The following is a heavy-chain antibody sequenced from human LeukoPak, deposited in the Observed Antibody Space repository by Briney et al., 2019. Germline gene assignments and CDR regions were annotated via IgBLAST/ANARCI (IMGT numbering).Heavy chain of an antibody. V-gene: IGHV1-3*01. CDR2: INAGNGNT. Sequence: ASVKVSCKASGGTFTSYAMHWVRQAPGQRLEWMGWINAGNGNTKYSQKFQGRVTITRDTSASTAYMELSSLRSEDTAVYYCARDGDSSGWYIYYYGMDVWGQGTTVTVSS. CDR1: GGTFTSYA. CDR3: ARDGDSSGWYIYYYGMDV. J-gene: IGHJ6*02. D-gene: IGHD6-19*01.